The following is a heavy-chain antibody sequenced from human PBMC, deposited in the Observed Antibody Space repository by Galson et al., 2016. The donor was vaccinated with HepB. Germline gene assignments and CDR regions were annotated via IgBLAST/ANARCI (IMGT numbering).Heavy chain of an antibody. CDR3: AKEGASAASSIDS. CDR1: GFTFSSYA. V-gene: IGHV3-23*01. J-gene: IGHJ4*02. D-gene: IGHD4/OR15-4a*01. CDR2: FNGGGGDT. Sequence: SLRLCCAASGFTFSSYAMSWVRQAPGKGLEWVSGFNGGGGDTNYADSVKGRFTISRDNSTLMLFLNRNSLRVADTATYFCAKEGASAASSIDSWGQGTLVTVSS.